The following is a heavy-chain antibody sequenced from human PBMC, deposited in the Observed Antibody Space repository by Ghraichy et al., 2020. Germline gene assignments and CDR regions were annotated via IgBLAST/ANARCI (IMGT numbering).Heavy chain of an antibody. Sequence: GGSLRLSCAASGFTFSSSWMHWVRQAPGKGLVWVSRIKGDGSDKRYADSVRGRFTISRDNAKNTLFLQMNSLRADDTAVYYCVRDGDNFNFDFWGQGNLVTVSA. D-gene: IGHD4-17*01. CDR3: VRDGDNFNFDF. CDR1: GFTFSSSW. J-gene: IGHJ4*02. CDR2: IKGDGSDK. V-gene: IGHV3-74*01.